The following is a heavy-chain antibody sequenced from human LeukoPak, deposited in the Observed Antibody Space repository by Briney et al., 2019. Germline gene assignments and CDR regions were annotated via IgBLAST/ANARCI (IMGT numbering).Heavy chain of an antibody. D-gene: IGHD1-26*01. Sequence: ASVKVSCKASGYTFTNYGITWMRQAPGQGLERMGWINTYNGNTNYAQKLQGSVTTTTDTSTSTAYMELRSLRSEDTAVFYCARDLVDGVGAPGAYWGQGALVTVSS. CDR1: GYTFTNYG. J-gene: IGHJ4*02. V-gene: IGHV1-18*01. CDR2: INTYNGNT. CDR3: ARDLVDGVGAPGAY.